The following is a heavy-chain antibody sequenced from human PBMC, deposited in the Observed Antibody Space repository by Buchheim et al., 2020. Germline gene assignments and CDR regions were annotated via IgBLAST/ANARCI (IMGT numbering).Heavy chain of an antibody. D-gene: IGHD3-3*02. V-gene: IGHV3-74*01. CDR3: ARGAFADGLDA. Sequence: EVQLVESGGGLVQPGGSLRLSCAASGFSFSSYWMNWVRQAPGKGLVWISRVKRDGSETFYADNVKGRFTISRDNDKNTLYLQMNSLRAEDTAAYYCARGAFADGLDAWGQGTT. CDR1: GFSFSSYW. CDR2: VKRDGSET. J-gene: IGHJ6*02.